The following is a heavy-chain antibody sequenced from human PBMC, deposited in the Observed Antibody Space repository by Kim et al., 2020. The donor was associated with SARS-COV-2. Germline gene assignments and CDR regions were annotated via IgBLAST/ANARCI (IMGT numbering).Heavy chain of an antibody. D-gene: IGHD5-18*01. V-gene: IGHV4-39*01. J-gene: IGHJ6*02. CDR3: ARLQLARDYYYYGMDV. Sequence: PSLKSRAPISVDTSKNQFSLKLSSVTAADPAVYYCARLQLARDYYYYGMDVWGQGTTVTVSS.